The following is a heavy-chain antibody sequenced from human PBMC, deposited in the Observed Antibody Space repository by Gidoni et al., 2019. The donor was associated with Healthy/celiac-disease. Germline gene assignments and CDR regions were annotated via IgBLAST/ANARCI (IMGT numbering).Heavy chain of an antibody. D-gene: IGHD1-26*01. J-gene: IGHJ4*02. CDR3: AKAGGHVGAALDY. CDR2: ISGSGGST. V-gene: IGHV3-23*01. Sequence: EVQLLESGGGLVQPGGSLRLSCAASVFTFSSYAMSWVRQAPGKGLECVSAISGSGGSTYYADSVKGRFTISRDNSKNTLYLQMNSLRAEDTAVYYCAKAGGHVGAALDYWGQGTLVTVSS. CDR1: VFTFSSYA.